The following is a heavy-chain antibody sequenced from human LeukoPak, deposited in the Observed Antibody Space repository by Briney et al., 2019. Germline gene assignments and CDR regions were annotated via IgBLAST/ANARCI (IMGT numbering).Heavy chain of an antibody. Sequence: GGSLRLSCATSGLTSSSYWMSWVRQAPGKGLEWVANIDQDESERNYVDSAKGRFTISRDGAKNSVYLQMNSLKDEDTAVYYCAIAVGWELGYWGQGTLVTVSS. V-gene: IGHV3-7*01. CDR3: AIAVGWELGY. CDR1: GLTSSSYW. D-gene: IGHD1-26*01. CDR2: IDQDESER. J-gene: IGHJ4*02.